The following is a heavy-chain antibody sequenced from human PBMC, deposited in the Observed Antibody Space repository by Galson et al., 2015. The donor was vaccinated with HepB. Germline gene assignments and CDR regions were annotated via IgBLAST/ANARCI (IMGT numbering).Heavy chain of an antibody. J-gene: IGHJ3*02. Sequence: SVKVSCKASGYTFTSYAMHWVRQAPGQRLEWMGWINAGNGNTKYSQKFQGRVTITRDTSASTAYMELSSLRSEDTAVYYCARDDLVRTYYYDSSAIDAFDIWGQGTMVTVSS. D-gene: IGHD3-22*01. CDR1: GYTFTSYA. CDR2: INAGNGNT. V-gene: IGHV1-3*01. CDR3: ARDDLVRTYYYDSSAIDAFDI.